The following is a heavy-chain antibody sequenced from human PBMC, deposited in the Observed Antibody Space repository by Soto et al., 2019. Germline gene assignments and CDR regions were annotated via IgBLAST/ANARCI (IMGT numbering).Heavy chain of an antibody. Sequence: QVQLVQSGAEVKKPGSSVKVSCKASGGTFSSYAISWVRQAPGQGLEWMGGIIPICGTADYAQKCQGRVTITAAESTSTAYMELGSLRSEDTAVYYCAREGVVSGYLTFDYWGQGTLVTVSS. CDR3: AREGVVSGYLTFDY. D-gene: IGHD3-22*01. V-gene: IGHV1-69*01. CDR1: GGTFSSYA. J-gene: IGHJ4*02. CDR2: IIPICGTA.